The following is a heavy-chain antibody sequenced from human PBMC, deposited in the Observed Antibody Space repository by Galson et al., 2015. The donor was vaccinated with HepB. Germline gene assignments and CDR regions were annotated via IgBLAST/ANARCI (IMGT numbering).Heavy chain of an antibody. D-gene: IGHD3-10*01. CDR3: ARRSGKGFDY. CDR2: ISGSGDYT. CDR1: GFTFSSYA. J-gene: IGHJ4*02. V-gene: IGHV3-23*01. Sequence: SLRLSCAASGFTFSSYAMNWVRQAPGKGLEWVSYISGSGDYTVYADSVKGRFTISRDSSNGTLFLQMNSLRVEDTAFYFCARRSGKGFDYWGQGTLVTVSS.